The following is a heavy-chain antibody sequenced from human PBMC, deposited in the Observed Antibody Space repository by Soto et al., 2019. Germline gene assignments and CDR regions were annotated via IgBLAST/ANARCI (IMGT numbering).Heavy chain of an antibody. CDR3: ARASISRCVDRSCPAWFDP. D-gene: IGHD1-26*01. Sequence: PLDAQSLTSTVCRGSTNKDTHYWSSSRHPPGKDLEWVGYFYYTRTTYYSPSLVSRAAIFVNTSHHQLSLKLGAVTAADTAVYFCARASISRCVDRSCPAWFDPWGQGTRVSVST. V-gene: IGHV4-31*03. J-gene: IGHJ5*02. CDR1: RGSTNKDTHY. CDR2: FYYTRTT.